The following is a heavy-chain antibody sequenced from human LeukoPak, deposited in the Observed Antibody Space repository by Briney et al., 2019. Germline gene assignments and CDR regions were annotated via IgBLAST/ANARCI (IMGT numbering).Heavy chain of an antibody. CDR3: ARLPPITFGGVIAEGFDY. V-gene: IGHV1-2*02. D-gene: IGHD3-16*02. Sequence: ASVKGSCKASAYTFTGYYMHWVRPATGQGLDWMGWINPNSGGTTYAQQFQGRVTMTREASISTAYMELSRLISDDTAVYYCARLPPITFGGVIAEGFDYWGQGTLVTVSS. J-gene: IGHJ4*02. CDR2: INPNSGGT. CDR1: AYTFTGYY.